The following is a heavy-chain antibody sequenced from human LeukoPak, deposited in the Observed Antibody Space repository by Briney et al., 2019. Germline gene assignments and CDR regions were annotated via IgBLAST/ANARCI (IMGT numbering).Heavy chain of an antibody. Sequence: ASVKVSCKASGYTFIGYYMHWVRQAPGQGLEWMGWINPDSGGTNYAEKFQGRVTMTRDTSISTAYMELSRLRPDDTAVYYCARTIAAAGDYWGQGTLVTGSS. V-gene: IGHV1-2*02. CDR3: ARTIAAAGDY. CDR2: INPDSGGT. D-gene: IGHD6-13*01. CDR1: GYTFIGYY. J-gene: IGHJ4*02.